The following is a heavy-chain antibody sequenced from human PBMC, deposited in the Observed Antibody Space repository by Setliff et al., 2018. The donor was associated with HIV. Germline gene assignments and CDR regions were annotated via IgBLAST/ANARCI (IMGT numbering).Heavy chain of an antibody. CDR2: IYTSGST. J-gene: IGHJ4*02. D-gene: IGHD1-26*01. V-gene: IGHV4-61*02. CDR1: GGSIGSGSYY. CDR3: ARGGSGSPFDY. Sequence: SETLSLTCTVSGGSIGSGSYYWSWIRQPAGKGLEWIGRIYTSGSTNYNPSLKSRVTISVDTSKNQFSLKLSSVTAADTAVYYCARGGSGSPFDYWGQGTLVTVS.